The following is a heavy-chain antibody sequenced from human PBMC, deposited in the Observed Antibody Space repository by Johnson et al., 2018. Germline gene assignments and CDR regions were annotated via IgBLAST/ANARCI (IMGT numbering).Heavy chain of an antibody. J-gene: IGHJ3*02. V-gene: IGHV3-9*01. CDR1: GFTFDDYA. CDR2: ISWNSGSI. CDR3: SRPGYCSGGSVPAGVDAFDI. D-gene: IGHD2-15*01. Sequence: VQLVQSGGGLVQPGRSLRLSCAASGFTFDDYAMHWVRQAPGKGLEWVSGISWNSGSIGYADSVKGRFTLSRDSAKNSLYLQMNSLRTGDTALYYCSRPGYCSGGSVPAGVDAFDIWGQGTMVTCSS.